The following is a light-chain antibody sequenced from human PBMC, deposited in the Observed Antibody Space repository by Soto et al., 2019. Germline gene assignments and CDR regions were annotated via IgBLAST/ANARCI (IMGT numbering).Light chain of an antibody. V-gene: IGKV1-5*01. J-gene: IGKJ1*01. CDR3: QQYNNWPGT. CDR1: QTITTW. Sequence: DIRVTQSPPTLSASVGDRVTITCRASQTITTWMAWYQQKPGKAPKLLIYDASSLESGVPSRFSGSGSGTEFTLTIGSLQSEDCALYYCQQYNNWPGTFGQGTKVDI. CDR2: DAS.